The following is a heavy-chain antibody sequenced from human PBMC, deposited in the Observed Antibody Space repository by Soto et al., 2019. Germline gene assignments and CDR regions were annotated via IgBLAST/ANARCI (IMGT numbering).Heavy chain of an antibody. D-gene: IGHD1-26*01. V-gene: IGHV3-30-3*01. CDR1: GFTFSSYA. CDR2: ISSDVNYK. CDR3: ARQTKRGVGLFDF. J-gene: IGHJ4*02. Sequence: QVQLVESGGGVVQPGRSLRLSCAASGFTFSSYALHWVRQAPGKGLDWVAVISSDVNYKYYADSVKGRFTISRDNSKNTRYRQMNSLRADDTAVYYCARQTKRGVGLFDFWGQGTPVTVSS.